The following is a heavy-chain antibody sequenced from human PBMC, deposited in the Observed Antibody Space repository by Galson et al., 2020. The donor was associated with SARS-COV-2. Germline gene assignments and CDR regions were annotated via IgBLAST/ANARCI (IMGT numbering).Heavy chain of an antibody. D-gene: IGHD3-9*01. J-gene: IGHJ6*02. Sequence: GESLKISCAASGFTFSSYGMHWVRQAPGKGLEWVVVISYDGSNKYYADSVKGRFTISRDNSKNTLYLQMNSLRAEDTAVYYCARDLSGYYGMDVWGQGTTVTVSS. CDR3: ARDLSGYYGMDV. CDR2: ISYDGSNK. CDR1: GFTFSSYG. V-gene: IGHV3-30*03.